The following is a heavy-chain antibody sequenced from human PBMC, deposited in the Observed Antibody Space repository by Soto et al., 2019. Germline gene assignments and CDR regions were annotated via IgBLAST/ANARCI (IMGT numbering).Heavy chain of an antibody. CDR1: GFTFSDYY. CDR2: ISSSGSTI. V-gene: IGHV3-11*01. Sequence: PGGSLRLSCAASGFTFSDYYMSWIRQAPGKGLEWVSYISSSGSTIYYADSVKGRFTISRDNAKNSLYLQMNSLRAEDTAVYYCAGEGIQLWLHAFDIRGQGTMVTVSS. J-gene: IGHJ3*02. CDR3: AGEGIQLWLHAFDI. D-gene: IGHD5-18*01.